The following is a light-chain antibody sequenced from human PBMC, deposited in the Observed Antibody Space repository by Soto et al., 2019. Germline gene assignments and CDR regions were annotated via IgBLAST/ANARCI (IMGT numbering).Light chain of an antibody. Sequence: IHMTHSASSLSGSVGDRGTVTCRASQRISIYLNWYQQKPGKAPKLLIYAASILQSGVPSRFSGSGSGTDLNLTISSLQTEHSATYHCPQRYSKPGFGPGTKADIK. V-gene: IGKV1-39*01. J-gene: IGKJ3*01. CDR3: PQRYSKPG. CDR1: QRISIY. CDR2: AAS.